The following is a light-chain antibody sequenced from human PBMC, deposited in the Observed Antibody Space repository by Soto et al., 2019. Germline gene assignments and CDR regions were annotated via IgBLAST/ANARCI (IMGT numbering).Light chain of an antibody. CDR3: QQRSNWPT. J-gene: IGKJ1*01. CDR1: QSVSSY. Sequence: EIVLTQSPATLSLSPGERATLSCRPSQSVSSYLAWYQQKPGQAPRLLIYDASNRATGIPARFSGSGSGTDFTLTISSLEPEDFAVYYSQQRSNWPTFGQGTKVEIK. CDR2: DAS. V-gene: IGKV3-11*01.